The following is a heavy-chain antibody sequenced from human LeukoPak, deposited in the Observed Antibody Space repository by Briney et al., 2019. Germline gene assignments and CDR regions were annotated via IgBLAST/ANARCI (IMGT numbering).Heavy chain of an antibody. J-gene: IGHJ3*02. CDR1: GFTFDNYD. CDR2: ISGDGGST. D-gene: IGHD3-3*01. V-gene: IGHV3-43*02. Sequence: GGSLTLSCAASGFTFDNYDVRWVCQAPAEGREWVSLISGDGGSTYYADSVKGRFTISRDNSKNSLYLQMNSLRTEDTALYYCAKDMEWPLGAFDIWGQGTMVTVSS. CDR3: AKDMEWPLGAFDI.